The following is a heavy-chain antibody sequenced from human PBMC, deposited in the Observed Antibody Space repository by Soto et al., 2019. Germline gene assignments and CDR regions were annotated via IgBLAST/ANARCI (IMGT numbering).Heavy chain of an antibody. J-gene: IGHJ4*02. CDR2: IKQDGSEK. CDR3: ARGPPYNWNNGYYFDY. V-gene: IGHV3-7*01. Sequence: GGSLRLSCAASGFTFSSYWMSWVRQAPGKGLEWVANIKQDGSEKYYVDSVKGRFTISRDNAKNSLYLQMNSLRAEDTAVYYCARGPPYNWNNGYYFDYWGQGTLVTVSS. D-gene: IGHD1-20*01. CDR1: GFTFSSYW.